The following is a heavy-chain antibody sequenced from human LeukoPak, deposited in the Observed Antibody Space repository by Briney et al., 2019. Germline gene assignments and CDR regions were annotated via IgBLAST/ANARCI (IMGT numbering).Heavy chain of an antibody. Sequence: GGSLRLSCAASGFTFDDYGMSWVRQVPGKGLEWVSGINWNGGRIGYADSVKGGFTISRDNAKSSLYLQMNSLRAEDTALYYCARGYCSSGSCYSPAFDYWGQGTLVTVSS. CDR2: INWNGGRI. V-gene: IGHV3-20*04. CDR1: GFTFDDYG. J-gene: IGHJ4*02. CDR3: ARGYCSSGSCYSPAFDY. D-gene: IGHD2-15*01.